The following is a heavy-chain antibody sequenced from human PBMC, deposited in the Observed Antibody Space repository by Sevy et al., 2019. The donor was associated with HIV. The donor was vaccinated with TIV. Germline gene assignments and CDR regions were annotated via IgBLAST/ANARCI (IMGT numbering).Heavy chain of an antibody. Sequence: GGSLRLSCAASGFTFSSYSMNWVRQAPGKGLEWVSYISSSSSTIYYADSVKGRFTISRDNAKNSLYLQMNSLRAEDTAVYYCARGAPIAARGYGMDVWGQGTTVTVSS. CDR2: ISSSSSTI. J-gene: IGHJ6*02. V-gene: IGHV3-48*01. D-gene: IGHD6-6*01. CDR3: ARGAPIAARGYGMDV. CDR1: GFTFSSYS.